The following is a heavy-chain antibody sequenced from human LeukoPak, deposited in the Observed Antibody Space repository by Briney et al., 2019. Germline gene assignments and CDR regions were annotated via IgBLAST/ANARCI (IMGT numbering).Heavy chain of an antibody. Sequence: SETLSLTCTVSGDSISNYYWGWIRQPAGTGLEWIGRIHSSGGTNNNPSLESRLTMSVDTSKNQFSLELTSVTAADTAVYYCAKEGLSSMNWDSWGQGALVTVSS. D-gene: IGHD1-1*01. CDR3: AKEGLSSMNWDS. V-gene: IGHV4-4*07. J-gene: IGHJ4*02. CDR1: GDSISNYY. CDR2: IHSSGGT.